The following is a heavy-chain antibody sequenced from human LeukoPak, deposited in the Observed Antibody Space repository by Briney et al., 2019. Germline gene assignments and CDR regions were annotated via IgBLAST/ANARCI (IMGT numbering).Heavy chain of an antibody. CDR2: IWPGDSDT. J-gene: IGHJ4*02. Sequence: GESLKISCKGSGYSFTSYWIGWVRQMPGKGLEWMGIIWPGDSDTRYSPSFQGQVTISVDKSISTAYLQWSSLKASDTATYYCARQYYDVLTGFYIHFDYWGQGTLVTVSS. D-gene: IGHD3-9*01. V-gene: IGHV5-51*01. CDR1: GYSFTSYW. CDR3: ARQYYDVLTGFYIHFDY.